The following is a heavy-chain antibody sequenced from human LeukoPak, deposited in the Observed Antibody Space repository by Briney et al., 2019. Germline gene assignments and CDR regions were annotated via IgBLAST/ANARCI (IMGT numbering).Heavy chain of an antibody. Sequence: PGGSLRLSCAASGFTFSSYSMNWVRQAPGKGLEWVSSISSSSSYIYYADSVKGRFTISRDNAKNSLYLQMNSLRAGDTAVYYCARDGRFGELWFGMDVWGQGTTVTVSS. D-gene: IGHD3-10*01. CDR3: ARDGRFGELWFGMDV. CDR2: ISSSSSYI. CDR1: GFTFSSYS. V-gene: IGHV3-21*01. J-gene: IGHJ6*02.